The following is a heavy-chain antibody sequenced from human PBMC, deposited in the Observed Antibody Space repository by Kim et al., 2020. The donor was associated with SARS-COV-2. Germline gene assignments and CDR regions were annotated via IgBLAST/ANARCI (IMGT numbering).Heavy chain of an antibody. CDR3: ASARTYYYDSSGYYQLDY. D-gene: IGHD3-22*01. V-gene: IGHV3-30*07. Sequence: GRFTISRDNSKNTLYLKMTSRRAEDTAVYYCASARTYYYDSSGYYQLDYWGQGTLVTVSS. J-gene: IGHJ4*02.